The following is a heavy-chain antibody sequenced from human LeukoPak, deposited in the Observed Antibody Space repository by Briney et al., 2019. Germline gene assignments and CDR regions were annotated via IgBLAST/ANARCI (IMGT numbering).Heavy chain of an antibody. V-gene: IGHV3-21*04. D-gene: IGHD5-18*01. J-gene: IGHJ4*02. CDR1: GFTFSSYN. CDR2: ISSTSRSYI. CDR3: AKDTFYSYGHYYFDY. Sequence: PGGSLRLSCAASGFTFSSYNMNWVRQAPGKGLEWVSSISSTSRSYIYYADSVKGRFTISRDNAKNTLYLQMNSLRAEDTAVYYCAKDTFYSYGHYYFDYWGQGTLVTVSS.